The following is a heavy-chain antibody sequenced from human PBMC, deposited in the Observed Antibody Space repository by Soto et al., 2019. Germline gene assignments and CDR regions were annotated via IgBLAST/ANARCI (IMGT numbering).Heavy chain of an antibody. CDR3: ARGIEGWYQGRYYYGMDV. CDR1: GGSISSGGYS. CDR2: IYHSGST. J-gene: IGHJ6*02. V-gene: IGHV4-30-2*01. D-gene: IGHD6-19*01. Sequence: SETLSLTCAVSGGSISSGGYSWSWIRQPPGKGLEWIGYIYHSGSTYYNPSLKRRVTISVDRSKNQFSLKLSSVTAADTAVYYCARGIEGWYQGRYYYGMDVWGQGTTVTVSS.